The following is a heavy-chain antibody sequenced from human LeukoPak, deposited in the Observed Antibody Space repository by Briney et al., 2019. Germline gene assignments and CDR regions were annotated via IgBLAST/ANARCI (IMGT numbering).Heavy chain of an antibody. CDR2: ISAYNGHT. CDR1: NYTYTDYG. Sequence: VASVRVSCKASNYTYTDYGINWVRQAPGQGLEWVGWISAYNGHTYYAQKFQGRITMTTDTSTTTAHMELRSLRSDDTAVYYCARALAVTGRGPRDFDFWGQGTLVTVSS. D-gene: IGHD6-19*01. CDR3: ARALAVTGRGPRDFDF. J-gene: IGHJ4*02. V-gene: IGHV1-18*01.